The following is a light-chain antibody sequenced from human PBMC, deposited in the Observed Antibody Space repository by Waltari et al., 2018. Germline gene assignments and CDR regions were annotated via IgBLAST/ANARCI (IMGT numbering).Light chain of an antibody. CDR3: QNYNAAPLT. J-gene: IGKJ4*01. CDR1: QGISTY. V-gene: IGKV1-27*01. CDR2: AAS. Sequence: DMQMTQSPSSLSASVGDRVTITCRASQGISTYLAWYQQKPGKVPKLLIFAASTLQAGVPSRFSGSGAGTDFTLTSSSLQPEDVATYYCQNYNAAPLTFGGGTKVDIQ.